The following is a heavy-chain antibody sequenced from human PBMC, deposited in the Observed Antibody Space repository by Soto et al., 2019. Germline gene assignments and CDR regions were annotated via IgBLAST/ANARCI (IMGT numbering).Heavy chain of an antibody. Sequence: EVQLVESGGGLVKPGGSLRLSCAASGFAFSSYSRNWVRQAPGKGLEWVSSISSSTTYTYYADSVKGRFTISRDNAKNSVYLQMNSLSAEDTAVYYCAPLDTGHSWGQGTLVTVSS. D-gene: IGHD5-18*01. CDR3: APLDTGHS. CDR1: GFAFSSYS. J-gene: IGHJ4*02. CDR2: ISSSTTYT. V-gene: IGHV3-21*02.